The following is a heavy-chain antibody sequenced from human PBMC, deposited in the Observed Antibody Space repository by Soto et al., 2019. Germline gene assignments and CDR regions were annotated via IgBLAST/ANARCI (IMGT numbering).Heavy chain of an antibody. CDR3: AKRPRGLLLFDY. Sequence: PVGFLRLAWTASWFTVSSYAMSWVRQTPGKGLEWVSAISGSGGSTYYADSVSGRFTISRDNSKNTLYLQMNSLRAEDTAVYYCAKRPRGLLLFDYCGQGTLVTVSS. CDR1: WFTVSSYA. CDR2: ISGSGGST. J-gene: IGHJ4*02. D-gene: IGHD3-22*01. V-gene: IGHV3-23*01.